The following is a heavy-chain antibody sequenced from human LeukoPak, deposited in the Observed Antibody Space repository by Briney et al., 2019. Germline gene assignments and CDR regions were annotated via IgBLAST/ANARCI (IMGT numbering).Heavy chain of an antibody. J-gene: IGHJ4*02. CDR1: GGSFSGYY. D-gene: IGHD6-13*01. V-gene: IGHV4-34*01. CDR3: AREQQLVPGAFDY. Sequence: SETLSLTCAVYGGSFSGYYWSWLRQPPGKGLEWIGEINHSGSTNYNPSLKSRITISVDTSKNQFSLKLSSVTAADTAVYYCAREQQLVPGAFDYWGQGTLVTVSS. CDR2: INHSGST.